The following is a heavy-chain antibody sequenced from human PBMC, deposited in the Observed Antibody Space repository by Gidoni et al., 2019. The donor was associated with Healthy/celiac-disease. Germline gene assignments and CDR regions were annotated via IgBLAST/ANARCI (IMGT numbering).Heavy chain of an antibody. Sequence: QVQLVESGGGVVQPGRSLSLSCAASGFTFCSYAMHWVRQAPGKGLEWVAVISYDGSNKYYADSVKGRFTISRDNSKNTLYLQMNSLRAEDTAVYYCARGTDVVVPAAPLYYWGQGTLVTVSS. CDR2: ISYDGSNK. CDR3: ARGTDVVVPAAPLYY. CDR1: GFTFCSYA. V-gene: IGHV3-30-3*01. D-gene: IGHD2-2*01. J-gene: IGHJ4*02.